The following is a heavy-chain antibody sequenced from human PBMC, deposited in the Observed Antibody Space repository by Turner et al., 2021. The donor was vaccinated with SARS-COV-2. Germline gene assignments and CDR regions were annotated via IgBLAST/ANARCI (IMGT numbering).Heavy chain of an antibody. V-gene: IGHV1-46*01. CDR1: GSTFTSYY. CDR2: INPSGGST. J-gene: IGHJ4*02. Sequence: QVQLVQSGPEVKNPWASVKVSCNASGSTFTSYYMHWVRRAAGQGLEWMGIINPSGGSTGYAQKFKGRVTMTRDKSTSTVYMELSSLRSEDTAVDYCERSGGGFDYWGQGTLVTVSS. CDR3: ERSGGGFDY. D-gene: IGHD2-15*01.